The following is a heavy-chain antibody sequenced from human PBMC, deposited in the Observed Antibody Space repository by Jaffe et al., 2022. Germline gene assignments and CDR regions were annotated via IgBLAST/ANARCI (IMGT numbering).Heavy chain of an antibody. J-gene: IGHJ2*01. CDR3: ARGRTYYYDSSGYYGYWYFDL. CDR2: INHSGST. Sequence: QVQLQQWGAGLLKPSETLSLTCAVYGGSFSGYYWSWIRQPPGKGLEWIGEINHSGSTNYNPSLKSRVTISVDTSKNQFSLKLSSVTAADTAVYYCARGRTYYYDSSGYYGYWYFDLWGRGTLVTVSS. D-gene: IGHD3-22*01. CDR1: GGSFSGYY. V-gene: IGHV4-34*01.